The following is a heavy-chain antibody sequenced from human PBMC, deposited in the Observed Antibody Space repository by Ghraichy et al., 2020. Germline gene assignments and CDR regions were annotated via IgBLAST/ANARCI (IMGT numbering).Heavy chain of an antibody. Sequence: SQTLSLTCTVSGGSISSGGYYWSWIRQHPGKGLEWIGYIYYSGSTYYNPSLKSRVTISVDTSKNQFSLKLSSVTAADTAVYYCAREGGTDRYYYYGMDVWGQGTTVTVSS. CDR2: IYYSGST. V-gene: IGHV4-31*03. CDR3: AREGGTDRYYYYGMDV. CDR1: GGSISSGGYY. D-gene: IGHD1-1*01. J-gene: IGHJ6*02.